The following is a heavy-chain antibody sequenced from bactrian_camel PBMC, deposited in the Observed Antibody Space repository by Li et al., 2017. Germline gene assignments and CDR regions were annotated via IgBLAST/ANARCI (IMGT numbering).Heavy chain of an antibody. CDR2: IDGDGST. D-gene: IGHD1*01. Sequence: HVQLVESGGGSVQAGASLRLSCAASGSSIKNYCMGWFRQVPGKEREGVAGIDGDGSTTYADSVKGRFTISKDNAKRTLSLQMSNLKPADTGMYSSAALKCSDVSSLMIMVRAADARYWGQGTQVTVS. CDR1: GSSIKNYC. CDR3: AALKCSDVSSLMIMVRAADARY. V-gene: IGHV3S53*01. J-gene: IGHJ4*01.